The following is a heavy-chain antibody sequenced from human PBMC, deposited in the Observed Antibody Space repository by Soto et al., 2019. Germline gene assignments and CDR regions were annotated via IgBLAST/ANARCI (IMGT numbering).Heavy chain of an antibody. Sequence: SETLSLTCTVSGGSISSGDYYWSWIRQPPGKGLEWIGYIYYSGSTYYNPSLKSRVTISVDTSKNQFSLKLSSVTAADTAVYYFGRLQGFGITPGCYGNSAMDVWAKGPRSPSP. CDR3: GRLQGFGITPGCYGNSAMDV. D-gene: IGHD3-3*01. J-gene: IGHJ6*02. CDR1: GGSISSGDYY. CDR2: IYYSGST. V-gene: IGHV4-30-4*01.